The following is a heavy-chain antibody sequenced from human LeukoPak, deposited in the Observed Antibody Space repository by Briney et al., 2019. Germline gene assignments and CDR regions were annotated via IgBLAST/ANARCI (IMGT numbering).Heavy chain of an antibody. V-gene: IGHV4-4*07. CDR2: IYTSGST. CDR3: ATYEQQLAFDN. Sequence: SETLSLTCTVSGASMSSYYWSWIRQPAGKGLEWIGRIYTSGSTNYNPSLQSRVTMSVDTSKKLFSLKLNSVTAADTAVYYCATYEQQLAFDNWGQGTLVTVSS. J-gene: IGHJ4*02. CDR1: GASMSSYY. D-gene: IGHD6-13*01.